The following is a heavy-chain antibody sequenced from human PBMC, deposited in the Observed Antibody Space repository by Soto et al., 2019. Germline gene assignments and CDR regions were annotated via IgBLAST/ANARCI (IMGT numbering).Heavy chain of an antibody. CDR3: ARDSIAAAGLDY. CDR2: IWYDGSNK. CDR1: GFTFSSYG. J-gene: IGHJ4*02. Sequence: GGSLRLSCAASGFTFSSYGMHWVRQAPGKGLEWVAVIWYDGSNKYYADSVKGRFTISRDNSKNTLYLQMNSLRAEDTAVYYWARDSIAAAGLDYWGRETRVTVS. V-gene: IGHV3-33*01. D-gene: IGHD6-13*01.